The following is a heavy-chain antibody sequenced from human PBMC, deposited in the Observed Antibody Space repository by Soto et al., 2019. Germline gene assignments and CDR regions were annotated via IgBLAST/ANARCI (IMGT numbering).Heavy chain of an antibody. Sequence: QVQLVQSGAEVKKPGSSVKISCKASGGTFSSNTINWVRQAAGQGLEWMGGIIPIFGTANYAQKFQGRVTITADKSTSTEYMELSSLRSEDTAVYYCASKAACGGDCYAFDSWGQGTLVTVSS. J-gene: IGHJ4*02. CDR1: GGTFSSNT. D-gene: IGHD2-21*02. CDR3: ASKAACGGDCYAFDS. CDR2: IIPIFGTA. V-gene: IGHV1-69*06.